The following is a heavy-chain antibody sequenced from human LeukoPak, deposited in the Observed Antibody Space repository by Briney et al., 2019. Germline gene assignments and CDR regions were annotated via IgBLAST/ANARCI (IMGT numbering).Heavy chain of an antibody. J-gene: IGHJ6*03. CDR3: ARVSTHYYYMDV. V-gene: IGHV3-21*01. D-gene: IGHD2-2*01. Sequence: AGGSLRLSCAASGFTFSSYSMNWVRQAPGKGLEWVSSISSSSSYIYYADSVKGRFTISRDNAKNSLYLQMSSLRAEDTAVYYCARVSTHYYYMDVWGKGTTVTVSS. CDR1: GFTFSSYS. CDR2: ISSSSSYI.